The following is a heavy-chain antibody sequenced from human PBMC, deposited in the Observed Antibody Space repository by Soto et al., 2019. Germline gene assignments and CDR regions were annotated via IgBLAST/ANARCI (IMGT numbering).Heavy chain of an antibody. J-gene: IGHJ3*02. CDR3: ARGSGWELTLGAFDI. CDR1: GFTFSSYA. D-gene: IGHD1-26*01. Sequence: HPGGSLRLSCAASGFTFSSYAMSWVRQAPGKGLEWVSDISSSSSSTYYADSVKGRFTISRDNAKNSLYLQMNSLRDEDTAVYYCARGSGWELTLGAFDIWGQGTMVTVSS. CDR2: ISSSSSST. V-gene: IGHV3-48*02.